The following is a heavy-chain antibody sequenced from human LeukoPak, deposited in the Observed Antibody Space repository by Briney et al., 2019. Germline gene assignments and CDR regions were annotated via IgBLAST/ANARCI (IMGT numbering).Heavy chain of an antibody. Sequence: SGGSLRLSCAASGFTFSSYWMHWVRQAPGKGLVWVSRIISDGSSTSYADSVKGRFTISRDNAKNTLYLQMNSLRAEDTAVYYCARERQQLVPGAFDIWGQGTVVTVSS. CDR1: GFTFSSYW. CDR3: ARERQQLVPGAFDI. CDR2: IISDGSST. D-gene: IGHD6-13*01. V-gene: IGHV3-74*01. J-gene: IGHJ3*02.